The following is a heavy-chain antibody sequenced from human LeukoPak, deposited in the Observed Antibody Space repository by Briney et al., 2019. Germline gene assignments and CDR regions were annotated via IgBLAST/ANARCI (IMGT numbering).Heavy chain of an antibody. J-gene: IGHJ5*02. CDR2: INPSGGST. CDR1: GYTFTSYY. V-gene: IGHV1-46*01. Sequence: ASVKVSCKASGYTFTSYYMYWVRQAPGQGLEWMGLINPSGGSTSYAQRFQGRVTMTRDMSTSTVYMELSSLRSEDTAVYYCARGVHVRMYDSNHNCFDPWGQGTLVTVS. CDR3: ARGVHVRMYDSNHNCFDP. D-gene: IGHD3-22*01.